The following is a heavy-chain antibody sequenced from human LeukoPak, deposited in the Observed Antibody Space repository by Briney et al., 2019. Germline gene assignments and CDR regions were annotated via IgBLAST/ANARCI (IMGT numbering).Heavy chain of an antibody. CDR2: INPSGGST. CDR3: ARAATVTDTWDY. D-gene: IGHD4-17*01. J-gene: IGHJ4*02. V-gene: IGHV1-46*01. CDR1: GYTFTSYG. Sequence: ASVKVSRKASGYTFTSYGISWVRQAPGQGLEWMGIINPSGGSTSYAQKFQGRVTMTRDMSTSTVYMELSSLRSEDTAVYYCARAATVTDTWDYWGQGTLVTVSS.